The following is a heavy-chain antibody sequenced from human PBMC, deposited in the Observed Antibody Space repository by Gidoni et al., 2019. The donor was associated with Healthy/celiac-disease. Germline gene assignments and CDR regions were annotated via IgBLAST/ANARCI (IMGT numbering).Heavy chain of an antibody. V-gene: IGHV4-31*03. D-gene: IGHD6-19*01. CDR2: IYYSGGT. J-gene: IGHJ4*02. Sequence: QVQLQESGPGLVKPSQTLSRTCTVSGGSISSGGYYWGWIRQHPGKGLEWIGYIYYSGGTYYNPSLKSRVTISVDTSKNQFSLKLSSVTAADTAVYYCARVSSSGWSRGFDYWGQGTLVTVSS. CDR3: ARVSSSGWSRGFDY. CDR1: GGSISSGGYY.